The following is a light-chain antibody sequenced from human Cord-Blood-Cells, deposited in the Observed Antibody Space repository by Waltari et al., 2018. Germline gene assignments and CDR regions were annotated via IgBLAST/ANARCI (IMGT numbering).Light chain of an antibody. CDR3: QQSYSTPRLT. CDR2: AAS. CDR1: QSISSY. J-gene: IGKJ4*01. Sequence: DIQLTQSPSSLSASVGDRVTITCRASQSISSYLTWYQQKPGKAPKLLIYAASSLQSGVPSRFSGSGSATDFTLTISSLQPEDFATYYCQQSYSTPRLTFGGGTKVEIK. V-gene: IGKV1-39*01.